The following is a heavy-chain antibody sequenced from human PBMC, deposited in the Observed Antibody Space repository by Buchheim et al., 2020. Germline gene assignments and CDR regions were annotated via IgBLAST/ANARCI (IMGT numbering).Heavy chain of an antibody. CDR3: ARGDGFYGVDV. Sequence: EVQLVESGGGLVQPGGSLRLSCAASGFTFSGYSMNWVRQAPGKGLEWVSYISSDGTTTYYADSVKGRFTISRDIAEKSLCLQMNSLRAEDTAVYFCARGDGFYGVDVWGQGTT. V-gene: IGHV3-48*01. CDR2: ISSDGTTT. D-gene: IGHD3-16*01. J-gene: IGHJ6*02. CDR1: GFTFSGYS.